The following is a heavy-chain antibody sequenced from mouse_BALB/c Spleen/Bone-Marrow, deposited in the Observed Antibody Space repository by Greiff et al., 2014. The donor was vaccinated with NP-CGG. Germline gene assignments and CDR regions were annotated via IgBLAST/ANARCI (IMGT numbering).Heavy chain of an antibody. J-gene: IGHJ4*01. CDR3: ARELSRAMDY. CDR1: GYAFTRYN. CDR2: MDPYSGGT. Sequence: VQLQQSGPELVKPGASVKVSCKASGYAFTRYNMYWVKQSHGKSLEWIGYMDPYSGGTNYNQKFKGKATLTVDKSSSTAYMHLNSLTSEDSAVYYCARELSRAMDYWGQGTSVTVSS. V-gene: IGHV1S135*01. D-gene: IGHD2-12*01.